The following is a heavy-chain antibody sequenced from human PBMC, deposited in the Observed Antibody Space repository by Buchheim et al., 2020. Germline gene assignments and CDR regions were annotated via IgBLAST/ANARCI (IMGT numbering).Heavy chain of an antibody. CDR3: ARAFDW. CDR1: GFTFSSFE. V-gene: IGHV3-48*03. Sequence: EVHLVESGGGLVQPGGSLRLSCVASGFTFSSFEMNWVRQAPGKGLEWISYISSSGTTIYYADSVKGRFTISRDNAKNSLVLQMNSLRVEDTAAYYCARAFDWWGQGTL. J-gene: IGHJ4*02. CDR2: ISSSGTTI.